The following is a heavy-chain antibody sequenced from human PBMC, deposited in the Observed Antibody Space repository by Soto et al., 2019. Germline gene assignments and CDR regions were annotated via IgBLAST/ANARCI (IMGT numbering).Heavy chain of an antibody. CDR2: IYECGTI. V-gene: IGHV4-30-2*01. CDR1: GSTIGGAGYS. CDR3: ARAQFYSGSGNYQNLMFDP. Sequence: SETLSLTCAASGSTIGGAGYSWSWIRQPPGVGLDWIGYIYECGTILYNPSLKTRLTISLNWSDKQFSLTLNSVTAADTAVYYCARAQFYSGSGNYQNLMFDPWGQGTQVAVSS. D-gene: IGHD3-10*01. J-gene: IGHJ5*02.